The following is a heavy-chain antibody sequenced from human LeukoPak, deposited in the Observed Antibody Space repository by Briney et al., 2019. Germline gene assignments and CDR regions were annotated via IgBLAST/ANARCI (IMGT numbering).Heavy chain of an antibody. CDR3: ARGHYYDSSGYWCPFDY. Sequence: GGSLRLSCAASRFTFSSYGMHWVRQALGRGLEWVSSISSRSGYIHYADSVKGRFTISRDNAKNSLYLQMNSLRAEDTAVYYCARGHYYDSSGYWCPFDYWGQGTLVTVSS. D-gene: IGHD3-22*01. CDR2: ISSRSGYI. CDR1: RFTFSSYG. V-gene: IGHV3-21*06. J-gene: IGHJ4*02.